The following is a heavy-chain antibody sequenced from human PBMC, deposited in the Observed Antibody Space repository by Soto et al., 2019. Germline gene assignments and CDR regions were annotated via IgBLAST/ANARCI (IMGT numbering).Heavy chain of an antibody. J-gene: IGHJ4*02. V-gene: IGHV1-2*02. CDR2: INPNSGDT. CDR1: GNTFTGYY. Sequence: ASVKVSCKASGNTFTGYYMHWVRQAPGQGLEWMGWINPNSGDTNYAQQFQGSVTMTRDTSISTAYLELSRLRFDDTAVYYCARGDSSDYLAINDYWGQGTLVTVS. CDR3: ARGDSSDYLAINDY. D-gene: IGHD4-17*01.